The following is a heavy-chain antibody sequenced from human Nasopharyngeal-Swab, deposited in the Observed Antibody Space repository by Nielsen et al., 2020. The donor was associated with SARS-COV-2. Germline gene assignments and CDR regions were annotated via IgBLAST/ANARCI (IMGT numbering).Heavy chain of an antibody. V-gene: IGHV1-46*01. D-gene: IGHD6-13*01. J-gene: IGHJ4*02. Sequence: ASVKVSCKASGYTFTSYYMHWVRQAPGQGLEWMGIINPSGGSTSYAQKFQGRGTMTRDTSTSTVYMELSSLRSEDTAVYYCARGEYAGYSSSWTPFDYWGQGTLVSVSS. CDR1: GYTFTSYY. CDR2: INPSGGST. CDR3: ARGEYAGYSSSWTPFDY.